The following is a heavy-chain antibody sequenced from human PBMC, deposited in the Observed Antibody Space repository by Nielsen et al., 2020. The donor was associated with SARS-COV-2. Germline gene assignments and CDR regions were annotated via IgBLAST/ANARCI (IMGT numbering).Heavy chain of an antibody. J-gene: IGHJ4*02. Sequence: VRQAPGKGLEYVSAISSNGGSTYYADSVKGRFTISRDNSKNTLYLQMNSLRAEDTAVYYCARDLGASYGYDYWGQGTLVTVSS. V-gene: IGHV3-64*04. CDR2: ISSNGGST. CDR3: ARDLGASYGYDY. D-gene: IGHD5-18*01.